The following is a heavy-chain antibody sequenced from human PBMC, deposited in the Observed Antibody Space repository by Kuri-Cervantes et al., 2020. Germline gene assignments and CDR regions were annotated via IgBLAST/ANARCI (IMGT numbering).Heavy chain of an antibody. Sequence: GESLKISCKGSGYSFTSYWIGWVRQMPGKGLEWMGIIYPGDSDTRYSPSFQGQVTISADKSISTAYLQWSSLKASDTAMYYCARLRIAARRSDIYYFDYWGQGTLVTVSS. D-gene: IGHD6-6*01. V-gene: IGHV5-51*01. CDR1: GYSFTSYW. CDR3: ARLRIAARRSDIYYFDY. CDR2: IYPGDSDT. J-gene: IGHJ4*02.